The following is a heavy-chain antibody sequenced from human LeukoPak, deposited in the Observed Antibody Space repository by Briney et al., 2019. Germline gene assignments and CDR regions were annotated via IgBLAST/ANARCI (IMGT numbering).Heavy chain of an antibody. CDR1: GGSISSGGYS. V-gene: IGHV4-30-2*01. CDR2: IYHSGST. J-gene: IGHJ3*02. Sequence: SQTLSLTCAVSGGSISSGGYSWSWIRQPPGKGLEWIGYIYHSGSTYYNPSLKSRVTISVDRSKNQFSLKLSSVPAADTAVYYCARELAKWGPLAPAFDIWGQGTMVTVSS. CDR3: ARELAKWGPLAPAFDI. D-gene: IGHD1-26*01.